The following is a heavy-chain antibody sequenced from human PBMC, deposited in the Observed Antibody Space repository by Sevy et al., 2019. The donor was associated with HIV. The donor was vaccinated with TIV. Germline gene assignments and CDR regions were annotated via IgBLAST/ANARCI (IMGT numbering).Heavy chain of an antibody. Sequence: GGSLRLSCETSGFSAKDYRMNWVRQAPGKGLEWIASVSSGGYPMYYEGAVYGRITSSRDDADNSLYLLMNRMKDEDAALYYCARGPRARHLDVSGYYDFWGQGALVTVSS. CDR2: VSSGGYPM. D-gene: IGHD3-22*01. CDR1: GFSAKDYR. J-gene: IGHJ4*02. V-gene: IGHV3-48*02. CDR3: ARGPRARHLDVSGYYDF.